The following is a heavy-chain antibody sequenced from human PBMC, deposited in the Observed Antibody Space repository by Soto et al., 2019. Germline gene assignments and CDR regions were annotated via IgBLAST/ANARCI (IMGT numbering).Heavy chain of an antibody. CDR1: GFAFGTYW. Sequence: PGGSLRLSCAAPGFAFGTYWMSWVRQAPGKGLEWVANTNQDGSDKYYVDSVKGRFTISRDNAKNSLYLEMNSLRAEDTAVYYCARERHLDYWGQGTLVTVSS. V-gene: IGHV3-7*05. J-gene: IGHJ4*02. CDR2: TNQDGSDK. CDR3: ARERHLDY.